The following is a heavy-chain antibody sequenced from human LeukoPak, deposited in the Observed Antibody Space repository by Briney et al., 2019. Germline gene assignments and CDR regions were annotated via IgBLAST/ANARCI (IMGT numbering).Heavy chain of an antibody. Sequence: SETLSLTCTVSGGSISSGDYYWSWIRQPPGKGLEWIGYIYYSGSTYYNPSLKSRVTISVDTSKNQFSLKLSSVTAADTAVYYCARVRLVGYDILTGYYSFDYWGQGTLVTVSS. V-gene: IGHV4-30-4*08. J-gene: IGHJ4*02. CDR1: GGSISSGDYY. D-gene: IGHD3-9*01. CDR2: IYYSGST. CDR3: ARVRLVGYDILTGYYSFDY.